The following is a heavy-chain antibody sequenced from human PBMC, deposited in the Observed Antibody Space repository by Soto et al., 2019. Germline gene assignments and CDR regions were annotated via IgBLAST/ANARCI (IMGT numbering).Heavy chain of an antibody. D-gene: IGHD3-10*01. CDR1: GYTFTADY. CDR2: INPYSGDT. V-gene: IGHV1-2*02. Sequence: ASVKVSCKASGYTFTADYVHGVRQAPGQGLEWMGWINPYSGDTNYAQKFQGRVTMTRDTSINTGYMELTRLTYDDTAVYFCARDRRGSGTYDAKDVWGQGTTVTVSS. J-gene: IGHJ6*02. CDR3: ARDRRGSGTYDAKDV.